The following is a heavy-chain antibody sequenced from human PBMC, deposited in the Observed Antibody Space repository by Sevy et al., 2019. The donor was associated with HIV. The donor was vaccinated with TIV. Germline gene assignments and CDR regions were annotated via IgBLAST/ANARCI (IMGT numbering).Heavy chain of an antibody. J-gene: IGHJ4*02. CDR1: GDTFTNNY. Sequence: ASVKISCKASGDTFTNNYMHWVRHAPGQGLEWMGIIDPSGGNASYAQKFQGRVSMTRDTSTSTIYLDLSSLRSEDTAVYYCVRADPAQHFDSWGQGTLVTVSS. V-gene: IGHV1-46*01. CDR3: VRADPAQHFDS. CDR2: IDPSGGNA.